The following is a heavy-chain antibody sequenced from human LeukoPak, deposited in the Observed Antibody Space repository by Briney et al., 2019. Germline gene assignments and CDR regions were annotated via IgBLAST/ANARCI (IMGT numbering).Heavy chain of an antibody. J-gene: IGHJ4*02. V-gene: IGHV3-23*01. Sequence: GGSLRLSCEASGFTFSDFYMSWIRQAPGKGLEWVSAISGSGGSTYYADSVKGRFTISGDNSKNTLYLQMNSLRAEDTAVYYCAKDLGVDIVATITPCFDYWGQGTLVTVSS. CDR1: GFTFSDFY. CDR3: AKDLGVDIVATITPCFDY. CDR2: ISGSGGST. D-gene: IGHD5-12*01.